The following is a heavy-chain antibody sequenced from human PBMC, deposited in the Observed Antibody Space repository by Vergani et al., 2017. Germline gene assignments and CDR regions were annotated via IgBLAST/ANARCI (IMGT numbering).Heavy chain of an antibody. Sequence: EVQLVESGGGLVQPGGSLRLSCAASGFTFSSYSMNWVRQAPGKGLEWVSYISSSSSTIYYADSVKGRFTISRDNSKNTLYLQMNSLRAEDTAVYYCARDVGGYGDYGGENWFDPWGQGTLVTVSS. D-gene: IGHD4-17*01. CDR1: GFTFSSYS. CDR2: ISSSSSTI. V-gene: IGHV3-48*01. J-gene: IGHJ5*02. CDR3: ARDVGGYGDYGGENWFDP.